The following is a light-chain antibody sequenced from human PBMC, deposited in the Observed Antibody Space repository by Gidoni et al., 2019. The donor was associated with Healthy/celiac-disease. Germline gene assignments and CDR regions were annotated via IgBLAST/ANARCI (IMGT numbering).Light chain of an antibody. CDR3: QSYDSSNHEVV. J-gene: IGLJ2*01. Sequence: NFMLTQPPSVSESPWKTVTISCTRSSGSIASNYVQWYQQRPGSAPTTVIYEDNQRPSGVPDRFSGSIDSSSNSASLTISGLKTEDEADYYCQSYDSSNHEVVFGGGTKLTVL. V-gene: IGLV6-57*04. CDR1: SGSIASNY. CDR2: EDN.